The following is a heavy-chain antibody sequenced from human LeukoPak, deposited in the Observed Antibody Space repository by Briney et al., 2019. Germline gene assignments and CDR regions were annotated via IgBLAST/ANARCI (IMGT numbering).Heavy chain of an antibody. V-gene: IGHV4-59*01. CDR1: GGSISTYY. D-gene: IGHD6-19*01. J-gene: IGHJ4*02. CDR2: IYNSGST. Sequence: SETLSLTCTVSGGSISTYYWSWIRQPPGKGLEWIGYIYNSGSTNYNPSLKSRVTISIDTSKNQFSLKLSSVTAADTAVYYCGAESERWLVRSWGQGTLVTAS. CDR3: GAESERWLVRS.